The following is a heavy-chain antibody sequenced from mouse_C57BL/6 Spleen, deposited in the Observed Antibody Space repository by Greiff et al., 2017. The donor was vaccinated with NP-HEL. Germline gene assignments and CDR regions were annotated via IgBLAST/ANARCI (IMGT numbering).Heavy chain of an antibody. Sequence: QVQLQQPGAELVRPGTSVKLSCKASGYTFTSYCLHWVKQRPGPGLEWIGLIDPSDSSPNYHQQFKGKATLTVDTSSSTASMQLSSLTSEDSAVYYCARHYSNYGDYWGQGTTLTVSS. CDR3: ARHYSNYGDY. V-gene: IGHV1-59*01. J-gene: IGHJ2*01. CDR1: GYTFTSYC. D-gene: IGHD2-5*01. CDR2: IDPSDSSP.